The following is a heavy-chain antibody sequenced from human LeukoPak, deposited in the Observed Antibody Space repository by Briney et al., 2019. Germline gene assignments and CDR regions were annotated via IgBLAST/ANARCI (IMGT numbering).Heavy chain of an antibody. CDR1: GGSISSSSYY. Sequence: PSETLSLTCTVSGGSISSSSYYWGWIRQPPGKGLEWIGSIYYSGSTYYNPSLKSRVTISVDTSKNQFSLKLSPVTAADTAVYYCARYRRLGYSDSSGYSHDAFDIWGQGTMVTVSS. CDR3: ARYRRLGYSDSSGYSHDAFDI. D-gene: IGHD3-22*01. J-gene: IGHJ3*02. CDR2: IYYSGST. V-gene: IGHV4-39*01.